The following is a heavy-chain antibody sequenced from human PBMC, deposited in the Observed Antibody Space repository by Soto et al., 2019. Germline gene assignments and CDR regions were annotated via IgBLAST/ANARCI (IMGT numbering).Heavy chain of an antibody. D-gene: IGHD2-8*01. CDR2: ISYDGSNK. CDR1: GFTFSSCG. Sequence: PGGSLRLSCAASGFTFSSCGMHWVRQAPGKGLEWVAVISYDGSNKCYADSVKGRFTISRDNSKNTLYLQMNSLRAEDTAVYYCAKSVSSALDYWGQGTLVTVSS. J-gene: IGHJ4*02. V-gene: IGHV3-30*18. CDR3: AKSVSSALDY.